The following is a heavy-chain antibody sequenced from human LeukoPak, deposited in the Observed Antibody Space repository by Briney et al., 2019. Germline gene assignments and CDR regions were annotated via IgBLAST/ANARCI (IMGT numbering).Heavy chain of an antibody. CDR3: ASLPGIAAAGTGRNWFDP. J-gene: IGHJ5*02. CDR1: GFTFSSYS. V-gene: IGHV3-48*04. Sequence: GGSLRLSCAASGFTFSSYSMNWVRQAPGKGLEWVSYISSSSSTIYYADSVKGRFTISRDNAKNSLYLQMNSLRAEDTAVYYRASLPGIAAAGTGRNWFDPWGQGTLVTVSS. D-gene: IGHD6-13*01. CDR2: ISSSSSTI.